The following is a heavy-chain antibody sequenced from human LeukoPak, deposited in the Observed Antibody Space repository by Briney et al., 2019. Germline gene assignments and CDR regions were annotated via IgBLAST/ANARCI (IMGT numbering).Heavy chain of an antibody. CDR3: ARQGRDGYSYGLYYFDY. CDR2: IYPGDSDT. CDR1: GYSFTSYW. D-gene: IGHD5-18*01. Sequence: GESLKISCKGSGYSFTSYWIGWVRQMPGKGLEGMGIIYPGDSDTRYSPSFQGQVTISADKSISTAYLQWNSLKASDTAMYYCARQGRDGYSYGLYYFDYWGQGTLVTVSS. V-gene: IGHV5-51*01. J-gene: IGHJ4*02.